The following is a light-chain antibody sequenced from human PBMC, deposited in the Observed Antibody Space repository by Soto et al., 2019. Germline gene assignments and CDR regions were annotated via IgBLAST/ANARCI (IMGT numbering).Light chain of an antibody. CDR2: SAS. Sequence: DIQMTQSPYSVSAFVGEIVTITCHARQTMSACLNWYHQKPGKAPKLLISSASYLQSGVPSTFSGSGSGTDFTLSIVTLQPEDSGSYFCQQSYRLPLTCGGGTKVEI. CDR1: QTMSAC. CDR3: QQSYRLPLT. J-gene: IGKJ4*01. V-gene: IGKV1-39*01.